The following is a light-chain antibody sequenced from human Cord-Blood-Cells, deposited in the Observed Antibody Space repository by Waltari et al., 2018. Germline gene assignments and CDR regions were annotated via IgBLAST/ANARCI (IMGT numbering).Light chain of an antibody. CDR1: SSAVGSYNL. CDR2: EGS. CDR3: CSYAGSSTV. J-gene: IGLJ3*02. Sequence: QSALTQPAPVSGSPGQSITISCTGTSSAVGSYNLVSWYQQHPGKAPKLMIYEGSKRPSGVSNRFSGSKSGNTASLTISGLQAEDEADYYCCSYAGSSTVFGGGTKLTVL. V-gene: IGLV2-23*01.